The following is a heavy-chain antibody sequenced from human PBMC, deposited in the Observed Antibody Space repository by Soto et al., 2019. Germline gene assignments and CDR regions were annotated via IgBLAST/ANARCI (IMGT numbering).Heavy chain of an antibody. CDR1: GFTFSSYA. CDR3: ARDGYTCALNYNWFDP. D-gene: IGHD5-18*01. CDR2: ISYDGSNK. Sequence: QVQLVESGGGVVQPGRSLRLSCAASGFTFSSYAMHWVRQAPGKGLEWVAVISYDGSNKYYADSVKGRFTISRDNSKNTLYLQMNSLRAEDTAVYYCARDGYTCALNYNWFDPWGQGTLVTVSS. V-gene: IGHV3-30-3*01. J-gene: IGHJ5*02.